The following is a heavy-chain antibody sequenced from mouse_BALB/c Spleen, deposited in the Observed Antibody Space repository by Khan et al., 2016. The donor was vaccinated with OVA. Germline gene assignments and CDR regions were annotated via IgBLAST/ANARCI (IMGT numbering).Heavy chain of an antibody. CDR2: ISYSGVT. CDR3: ARVNYYGYYFNY. V-gene: IGHV3-2*02. CDR1: GYSITSGYA. Sequence: EVQLQESGPGLVKPSQSLSLTCTVTGYSITSGYAWNWILQFPGNKLEWMGYISYSGVTSYTPSLKSRISITRDTSKNQFFLQLNSVTTEDTATYYCARVNYYGYYFNYWGQGTTLTVSS. J-gene: IGHJ2*01. D-gene: IGHD1-1*01.